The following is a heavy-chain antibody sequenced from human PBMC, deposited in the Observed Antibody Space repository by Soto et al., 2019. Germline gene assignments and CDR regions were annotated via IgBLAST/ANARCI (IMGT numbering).Heavy chain of an antibody. D-gene: IGHD6-13*01. CDR1: GYTFTSYG. CDR3: ARDQGSSWYEDVYYYGMDV. CDR2: ISAYNGNT. Sequence: QVQLVQSGAEVKKPGASVKVSCKASGYTFTSYGISWVRQAPGQGLEWMGWISAYNGNTNYAQKLQGRDTMTTDTSTSTAYMELRSLRSDDTAVYYCARDQGSSWYEDVYYYGMDVWGQGTTVTVSS. J-gene: IGHJ6*02. V-gene: IGHV1-18*01.